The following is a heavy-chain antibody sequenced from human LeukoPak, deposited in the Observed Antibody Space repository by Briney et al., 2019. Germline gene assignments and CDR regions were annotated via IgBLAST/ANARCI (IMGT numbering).Heavy chain of an antibody. CDR1: GFTVSSNY. J-gene: IGHJ4*02. V-gene: IGHV3-53*01. D-gene: IGHD1-26*01. Sequence: GGNLRLSCAASGFTVSSNYMSWVRQAPGKGLEWVSVVYSGGSTYDAAPVKGRFTISGDTSKNTLYLQMNSLRAEDAAVYYCAGGSLRVRFDYWGQGTLVTVSS. CDR3: AGGSLRVRFDY. CDR2: VYSGGST.